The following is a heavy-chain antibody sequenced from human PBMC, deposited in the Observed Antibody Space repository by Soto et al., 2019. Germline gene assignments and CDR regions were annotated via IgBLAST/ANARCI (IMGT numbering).Heavy chain of an antibody. CDR1: GDSFTSYW. CDR2: IYPGDSDT. D-gene: IGHD6-19*01. J-gene: IGHJ3*02. Sequence: GESLKISCKGSGDSFTSYWIGWVRQMPGKGLEWMGIIYPGDSDTRYSPSFQGEVTISADKSISTAYLQWSSLKASDTAMYYCAIPELAPPVAGAFDIWGQGTMLTVSS. V-gene: IGHV5-51*01. CDR3: AIPELAPPVAGAFDI.